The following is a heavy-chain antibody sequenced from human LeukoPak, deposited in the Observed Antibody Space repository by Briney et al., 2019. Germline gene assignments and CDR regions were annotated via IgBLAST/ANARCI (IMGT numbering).Heavy chain of an antibody. CDR2: IGTVGET. V-gene: IGHV3-13*04. CDR3: ARWHYYAAFLI. CDR1: GFTFSSYD. D-gene: IGHD3-10*01. Sequence: GGSLRLSCAASGFTFSSYDMHWVRQAPGKGLEWVSAIGTVGETYYPGSVMRRFTSSRENTKNSSDLQMNSLRAGDTAVYYCARWHYYAAFLIWGGGTMVSVSS. J-gene: IGHJ3*02.